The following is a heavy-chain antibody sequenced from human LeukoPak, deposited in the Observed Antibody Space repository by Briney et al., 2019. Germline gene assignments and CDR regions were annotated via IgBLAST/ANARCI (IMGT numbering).Heavy chain of an antibody. Sequence: GGSLRLSCAATGFSVSRGAMSWVRQAPRKGLEWLASITNNGGKTYYAASVKGRFSISRDESQNTVYLAMSSLGVEDTAVYYCAKDHPSDGWPTFEYWGQGVLVTVSS. J-gene: IGHJ4*02. CDR2: ITNNGGKT. D-gene: IGHD2-15*01. CDR1: GFSVSRGA. V-gene: IGHV3-23*01. CDR3: AKDHPSDGWPTFEY.